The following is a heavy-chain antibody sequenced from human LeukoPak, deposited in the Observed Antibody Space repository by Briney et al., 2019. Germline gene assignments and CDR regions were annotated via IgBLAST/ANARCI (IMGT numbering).Heavy chain of an antibody. V-gene: IGHV3-48*01. CDR3: ARDGPDYDYVWGSYYY. J-gene: IGHJ4*02. CDR2: ISSSSSTI. D-gene: IGHD3-16*01. Sequence: GGSLRLSCAASGFTFSSYSMNWVRQDPGKGLEGVSYISSSSSTIYYADSVKGRFTISRDNAKNSLYLQMNSLRAEDTAVYYCARDGPDYDYVWGSYYYWGQGTLVTVSS. CDR1: GFTFSSYS.